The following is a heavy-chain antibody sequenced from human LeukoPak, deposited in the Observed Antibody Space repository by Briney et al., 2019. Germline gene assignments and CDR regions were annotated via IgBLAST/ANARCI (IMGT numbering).Heavy chain of an antibody. V-gene: IGHV3-66*01. Sequence: GGSLRLSCAASGFTVSSNYMSWVRQAPGKGLEWVSVIYSGGSTYYEDSGKGRFTVSRDNSKNTLYAQMNRLRAEDTAVYYCASAGDSEDFGWFDPWGQGTLVTVSS. D-gene: IGHD4-17*01. CDR3: ASAGDSEDFGWFDP. J-gene: IGHJ5*02. CDR1: GFTVSSNY. CDR2: IYSGGST.